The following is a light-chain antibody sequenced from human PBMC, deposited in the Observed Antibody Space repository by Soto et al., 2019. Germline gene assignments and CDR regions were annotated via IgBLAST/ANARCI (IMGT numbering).Light chain of an antibody. CDR3: QQYHKWPLT. Sequence: EIVMTQFPATLSVSPGERATLSCRASQSVSTNLAWYQQKPGQAPRLLMYGASTSATGMPASFSGSGSGTEFILTISSLQSEDFAVYYCQQYHKWPLTFGGGNKVDIK. CDR1: QSVSTN. CDR2: GAS. V-gene: IGKV3-15*01. J-gene: IGKJ4*01.